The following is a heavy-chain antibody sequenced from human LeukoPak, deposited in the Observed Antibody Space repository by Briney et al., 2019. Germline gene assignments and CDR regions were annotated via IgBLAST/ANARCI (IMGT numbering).Heavy chain of an antibody. CDR3: ARARGCSGGRCSNFDY. D-gene: IGHD2-15*01. Sequence: GGSLRLSCAASGFTFNSYWMSWVRQAPGKGLEWVANIKQDETEKYYVESVKGRFTISRDNAKNSLYLQMNSLRAEDTAVYYCARARGCSGGRCSNFDYWGQGTLVAVSS. J-gene: IGHJ4*02. V-gene: IGHV3-7*01. CDR2: IKQDETEK. CDR1: GFTFNSYW.